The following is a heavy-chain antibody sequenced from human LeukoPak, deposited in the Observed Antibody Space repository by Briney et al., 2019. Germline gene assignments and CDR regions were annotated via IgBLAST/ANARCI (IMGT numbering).Heavy chain of an antibody. CDR3: ARGTTLTTLPYYYYYMDV. V-gene: IGHV1-2*02. Sequence: ASVKVSCKASGYTFTDYYLHLVRQAPGQGLEWRGWINPNSAGTNYAQKFQGRVTMTRDTSIGTAYMELSRLRSDDTALYYCARGTTLTTLPYYYYYMDVWSEGTTVTVSS. CDR1: GYTFTDYY. D-gene: IGHD4-17*01. CDR2: INPNSAGT. J-gene: IGHJ6*03.